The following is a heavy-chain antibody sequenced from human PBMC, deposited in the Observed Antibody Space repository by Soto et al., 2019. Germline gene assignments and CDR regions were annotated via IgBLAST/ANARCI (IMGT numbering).Heavy chain of an antibody. V-gene: IGHV1-8*01. CDR1: GYTFTSYD. CDR2: MNPNSGNT. Sequence: ASVKVSCKASGYTFTSYDINWVRQATGQGLEWMGWMNPNSGNTGYAQKFQGRVTMTRNTSISTAYMELSSLRSEDTAVYYCVRVGCSYYDILTHYGMDVWGQGLTVTVSS. CDR3: VRVGCSYYDILTHYGMDV. D-gene: IGHD3-9*01. J-gene: IGHJ6*02.